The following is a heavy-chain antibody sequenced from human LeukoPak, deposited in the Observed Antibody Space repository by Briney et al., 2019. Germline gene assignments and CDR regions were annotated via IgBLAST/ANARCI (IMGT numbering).Heavy chain of an antibody. D-gene: IGHD6-13*01. CDR3: ARDSGAAGGAFDH. J-gene: IGHJ4*02. Sequence: PSETPSLTCTVSGGSISSYYWSWIRQPPGKGLEWIGFSHYSGITKYNPSVKSGVTISVDTSKNQVSLKVTSVTAADTAVYFCARDSGAAGGAFDHWGQGTLVTVSS. V-gene: IGHV4-59*01. CDR1: GGSISSYY. CDR2: SHYSGIT.